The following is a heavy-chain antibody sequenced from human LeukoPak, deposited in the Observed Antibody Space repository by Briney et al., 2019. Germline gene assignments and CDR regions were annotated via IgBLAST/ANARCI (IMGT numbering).Heavy chain of an antibody. V-gene: IGHV4-61*01. CDR1: GDSVSSGSHY. Sequence: SETLSLACSVSGDSVSSGSHYWSWIRRPPGKGLEWIGYIYYNGGTEYSPSLKSRVNISLDTSKNQFSLKLSSVTAADTAVYYCAVVGGYFDYWGQGILVAVSS. J-gene: IGHJ4*02. CDR3: AVVGGYFDY. CDR2: IYYNGGT. D-gene: IGHD3-10*01.